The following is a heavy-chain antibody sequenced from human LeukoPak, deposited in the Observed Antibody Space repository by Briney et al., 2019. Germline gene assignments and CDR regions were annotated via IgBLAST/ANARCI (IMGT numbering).Heavy chain of an antibody. CDR1: GYSISSGYY. V-gene: IGHV4-38-2*02. Sequence: SETLSLTCAVSGYSISSGYYWGWIRQPPGKGLEWIGSIYHSGSTYYNPSLKSRVTILVDTSKNQFSLKLSSVTAADTAVYYCAREEKHSGYPVLGSFDYWGQGTLVTVSS. J-gene: IGHJ4*02. CDR2: IYHSGST. CDR3: AREEKHSGYPVLGSFDY. D-gene: IGHD5-12*01.